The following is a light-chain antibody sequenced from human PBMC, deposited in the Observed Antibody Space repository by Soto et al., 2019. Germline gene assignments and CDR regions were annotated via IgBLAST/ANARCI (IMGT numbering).Light chain of an antibody. CDR1: QSVSSNN. Sequence: EIVLTQSPGTLSLSPGERATLSCRASQSVSSNNLAWYQQRPGQAPRVVIYGASTRATGIPERFSGSGSGTDFTLAISRLEPEDFVVYYCQQYGRSPFTFGTGTKVDIK. CDR2: GAS. J-gene: IGKJ3*01. CDR3: QQYGRSPFT. V-gene: IGKV3-20*01.